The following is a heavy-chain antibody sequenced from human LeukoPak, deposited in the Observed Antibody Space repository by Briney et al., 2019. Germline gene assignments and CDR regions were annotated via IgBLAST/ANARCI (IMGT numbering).Heavy chain of an antibody. Sequence: GGSLRLSCAASGFTFSSYNMNWVHQAPGKGLEWVSYITRSSSTIYYADSVKGRFTISRDNAKNSLYLQMNSLRDEDTAVYYCAREYSSSSGSVSDYWGQGTLVTVSS. CDR3: AREYSSSSGSVSDY. CDR2: ITRSSSTI. V-gene: IGHV3-48*02. J-gene: IGHJ4*02. D-gene: IGHD6-6*01. CDR1: GFTFSSYN.